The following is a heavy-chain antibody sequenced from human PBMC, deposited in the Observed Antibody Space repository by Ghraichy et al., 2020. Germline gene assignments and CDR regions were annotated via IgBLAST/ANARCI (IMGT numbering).Heavy chain of an antibody. CDR2: TQSDGTT. CDR3: AKKRADFGDHSYFDY. D-gene: IGHD4-17*01. CDR1: GFTVSSTY. V-gene: IGHV3-53*01. Sequence: GGSLRLSCAASGFTVSSTYMAWFHQAPGKGLDWVSITQSDGTTYYGDSVKGRFIVSKDTSQNTLYLQMNSLRVEDTAVYYCAKKRADFGDHSYFDYWGQGTLVTVSS. J-gene: IGHJ4*02.